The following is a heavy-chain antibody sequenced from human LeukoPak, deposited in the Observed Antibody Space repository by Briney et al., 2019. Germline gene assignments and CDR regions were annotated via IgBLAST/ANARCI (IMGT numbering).Heavy chain of an antibody. D-gene: IGHD6-19*01. CDR1: GGSFSGYY. Sequence: PSETLSLTCAVYGGSFSGYYWSWIRQPPGKGLEWIGEINHSGSTNYNPSLKSRVTMSVDTSKNQFSLKLSSVTAADTAVYYCARGAVAGSFDYRGQGTLVTVSS. J-gene: IGHJ4*02. CDR3: ARGAVAGSFDY. CDR2: INHSGST. V-gene: IGHV4-34*01.